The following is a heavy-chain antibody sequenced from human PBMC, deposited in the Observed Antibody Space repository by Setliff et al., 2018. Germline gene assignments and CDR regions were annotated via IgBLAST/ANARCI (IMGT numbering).Heavy chain of an antibody. CDR3: ARDMGQPYYFES. CDR2: IYYTGST. V-gene: IGHV4-38-2*02. Sequence: SETLSLTCDVSGYSISSGYYWGWIRQPPGRGLEWIGSIYYTGSTYYNPSLKSRVTMSVDTSKRQFSLKLGSATAADTAVCYCARDMGQPYYFESWGLGALVTVSS. D-gene: IGHD1-1*01. J-gene: IGHJ4*02. CDR1: GYSISSGYY.